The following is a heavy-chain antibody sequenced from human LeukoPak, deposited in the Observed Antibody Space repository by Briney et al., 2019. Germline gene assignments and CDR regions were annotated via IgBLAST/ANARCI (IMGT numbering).Heavy chain of an antibody. CDR2: ICYSGST. Sequence: SSETLSLTCTVSGGSISSYYWSWIRQPPGKGLEWIGYICYSGSTNYNPSLKSRVTISVDTSKNQFSLKLSAVTAADTAVYYCARDKSRTTGFDPWGQGTLVTVSS. J-gene: IGHJ5*02. CDR3: ARDKSRTTGFDP. CDR1: GGSISSYY. D-gene: IGHD1-7*01. V-gene: IGHV4-59*01.